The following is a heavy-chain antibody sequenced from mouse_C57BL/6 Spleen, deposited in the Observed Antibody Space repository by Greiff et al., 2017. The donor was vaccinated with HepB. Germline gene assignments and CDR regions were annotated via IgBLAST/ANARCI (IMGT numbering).Heavy chain of an antibody. CDR1: GYTFTSYW. CDR2: IHPNSGST. Sequence: VQLQQSGAELVKPGASVKLSCKASGYTFTSYWMHWVKQRPGQGLEWIGMIHPNSGSTNYNEKFKSKATLTVDTSSSTAYMQLSSLTSEDSAVYYCARSDYDDDLGDWGQGTTLTVSS. J-gene: IGHJ2*01. D-gene: IGHD2-4*01. CDR3: ARSDYDDDLGD. V-gene: IGHV1-64*01.